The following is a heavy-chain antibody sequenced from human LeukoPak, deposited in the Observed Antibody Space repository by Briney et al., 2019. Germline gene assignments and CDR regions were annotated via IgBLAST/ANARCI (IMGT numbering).Heavy chain of an antibody. Sequence: PSETLSLTCAVYGGSFTDYYWSWIRQPPGKGLEWIGEINHSGNTNYNPSLKSRVTISVDTSKNQFSLKLRSVTAADTAVYYCARGAPIVPYYFDYWGQGTLVTVSS. J-gene: IGHJ4*02. CDR3: ARGAPIVPYYFDY. CDR2: INHSGNT. V-gene: IGHV4-34*01. CDR1: GGSFTDYY. D-gene: IGHD1-26*01.